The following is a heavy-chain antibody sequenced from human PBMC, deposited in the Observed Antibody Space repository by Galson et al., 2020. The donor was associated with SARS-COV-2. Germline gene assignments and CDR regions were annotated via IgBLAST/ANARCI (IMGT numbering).Heavy chain of an antibody. V-gene: IGHV4-59*11. CDR2: IYFSGST. CDR1: GGSINSHY. J-gene: IGHJ3*01. Sequence: SETLSLTCTVSGGSINSHYWTWIRQPAGKGLEWIGYIYFSGSTNYNPSLKSRVTISADTSKKQFSLKLSSVTAADTAMYYCARVGGDGSNYLEAIDVWGQGTMVIVSS. CDR3: ARVGGDGSNYLEAIDV. D-gene: IGHD3-16*01.